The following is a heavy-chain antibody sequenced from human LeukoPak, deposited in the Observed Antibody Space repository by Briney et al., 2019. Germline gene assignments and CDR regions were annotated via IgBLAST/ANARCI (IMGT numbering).Heavy chain of an antibody. Sequence: HRASVKVSCKASGYTFTSYGISWVRQAPGQGLEWMGWISAYNGNTNYAQKLQGRVTMTTDTSTSTAYMELRSLRSDDTAVYYCARGYCSSTSCHGPDYWGQGTLVTVSS. CDR3: ARGYCSSTSCHGPDY. J-gene: IGHJ4*02. CDR2: ISAYNGNT. D-gene: IGHD2-2*01. V-gene: IGHV1-18*01. CDR1: GYTFTSYG.